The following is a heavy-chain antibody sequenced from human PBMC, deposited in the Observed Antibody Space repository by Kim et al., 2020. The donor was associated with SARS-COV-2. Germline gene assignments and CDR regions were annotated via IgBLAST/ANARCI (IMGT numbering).Heavy chain of an antibody. D-gene: IGHD3-22*01. V-gene: IGHV1-69*13. CDR3: ARGNLHITMTDF. J-gene: IGHJ4*02. CDR2: TSPLLGTT. CDR1: GGTFGNYA. Sequence: SVKVSCKASGGTFGNYAFSWVRQAPGQGLQWMGGTSPLLGTTNYAQKFQDRVTITADESMSIAYMELTSLTSDDTAVYYCARGNLHITMTDFWGQGTLVTVSS.